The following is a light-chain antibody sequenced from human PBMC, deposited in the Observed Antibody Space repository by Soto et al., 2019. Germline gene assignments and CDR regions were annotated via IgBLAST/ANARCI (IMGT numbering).Light chain of an antibody. CDR1: SSNIGAGYD. Sequence: QSALTQPPSVSGAPGQRVTIFCTGSSSNIGAGYDVHWYQQVPGTAPKLLIYGNINRPSGVPDRFSGSKSGTSASLAITGLQADDEADYYCQSYDSSLTVVFGGGTKLTVL. J-gene: IGLJ2*01. CDR3: QSYDSSLTVV. CDR2: GNI. V-gene: IGLV1-40*01.